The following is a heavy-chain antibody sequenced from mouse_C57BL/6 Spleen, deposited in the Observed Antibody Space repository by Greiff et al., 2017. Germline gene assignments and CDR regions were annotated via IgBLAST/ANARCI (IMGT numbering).Heavy chain of an antibody. J-gene: IGHJ2*01. CDR3: ARVYFDY. CDR2: VYPGDGDT. CDR1: GYAFSSSW. Sequence: QVQLKQSGPELVKPGASVKISCKASGYAFSSSWMNWVKQRPGKGLEWIGRVYPGDGDTNYNGKFKGKATLTADKSSSTAYMQLSSLTSADSAVYFCARVYFDYWGQGTTLTVSS. V-gene: IGHV1-82*01.